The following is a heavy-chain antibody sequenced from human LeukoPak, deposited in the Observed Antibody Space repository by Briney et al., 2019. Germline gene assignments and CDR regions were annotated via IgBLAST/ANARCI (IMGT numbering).Heavy chain of an antibody. J-gene: IGHJ6*03. CDR3: ARDQEAYCSSTSCYEYYYYMDV. Sequence: SPSQTLSLTCTVSGGSISSGSYYWSWIRQPAGKGLEWIGRIYTSGSTNYNPSLKSRVTISVDTSKNHFSLKLSSVTAADTAVYYCARDQEAYCSSTSCYEYYYYMDVWGKGTTVTVSS. V-gene: IGHV4-61*02. D-gene: IGHD2-2*01. CDR1: GGSISSGSYY. CDR2: IYTSGST.